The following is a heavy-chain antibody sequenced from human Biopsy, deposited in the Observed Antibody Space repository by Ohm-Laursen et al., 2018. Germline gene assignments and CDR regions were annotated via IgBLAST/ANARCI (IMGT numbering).Heavy chain of an antibody. Sequence: SDTLSLTCTVSGVSITAYYWSWIRQSPGKGLEWIGYISNSGSTNYNPSLRGRVTISVDTSKNQFSLKLSSVTAADTAVFFCARLYRLDDYWNDDPPDAFDVWGQGTRVTVSS. CDR1: GVSITAYY. CDR3: ARLYRLDDYWNDDPPDAFDV. J-gene: IGHJ3*01. CDR2: ISNSGST. V-gene: IGHV4-59*07. D-gene: IGHD3-3*01.